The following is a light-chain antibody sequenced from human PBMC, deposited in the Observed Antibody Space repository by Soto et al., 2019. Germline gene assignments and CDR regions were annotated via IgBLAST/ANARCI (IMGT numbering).Light chain of an antibody. CDR2: GAS. CDR3: QQRSSWPLT. V-gene: IGKV3-15*01. Sequence: EIVMTQSPATLSVSAGERATLSCRASQSFSSNLAWYQQKPGQAPRLLIYGASTRATGIPARFSGSGSGTDFTLTISSPEPEDFAVYYCQQRSSWPLTFGQGTKVDIK. CDR1: QSFSSN. J-gene: IGKJ1*01.